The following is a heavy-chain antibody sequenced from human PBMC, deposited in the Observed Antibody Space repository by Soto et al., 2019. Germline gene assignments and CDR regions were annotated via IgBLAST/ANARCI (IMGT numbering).Heavy chain of an antibody. Sequence: SETLSLTCAVYGGSFSGYYWSWIRQPPGKGREWIGEINHSGRTNYNPSRKGRVTISVDTSKFHSSLKPNSVTADDTAIYYCATVALSLYCSSNSCPGASFEVCGQRTMLTVS. CDR2: INHSGRT. D-gene: IGHD2-2*01. J-gene: IGHJ3*01. V-gene: IGHV4-34*01. CDR3: ATVALSLYCSSNSCPGASFEV. CDR1: GGSFSGYY.